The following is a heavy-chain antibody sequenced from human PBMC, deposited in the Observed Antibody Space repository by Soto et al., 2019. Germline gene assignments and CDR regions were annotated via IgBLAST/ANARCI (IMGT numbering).Heavy chain of an antibody. V-gene: IGHV1-69*10. CDR1: GGTFSSYA. J-gene: IGHJ6*03. CDR2: IIPILGIA. D-gene: IGHD3-3*01. Sequence: SVKVSCKASGGTFSSYASSWVRQAPGQGLEWMGGIIPILGIANYAQKFQGRVTITADKSTSTAYMELSSLRSEDTAVYYCARGSTYYDFWSGYYRVSDYYYYMDVWGKGTTVTVSS. CDR3: ARGSTYYDFWSGYYRVSDYYYYMDV.